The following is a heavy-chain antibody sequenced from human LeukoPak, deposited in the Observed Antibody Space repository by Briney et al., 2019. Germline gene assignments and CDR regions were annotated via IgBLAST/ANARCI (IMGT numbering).Heavy chain of an antibody. CDR3: ARYCSGGSCQYGMDV. Sequence: ASVKVSCTASGYTFTGYYMHWVRQAPGQGLEWMGWINPNSGGTNYAQKFQGRVTMTRDTSISTAYMELSRLRSDDTAVYYCARYCSGGSCQYGMDVWGQGTTVTVSS. D-gene: IGHD2-15*01. J-gene: IGHJ6*02. CDR2: INPNSGGT. V-gene: IGHV1-2*02. CDR1: GYTFTGYY.